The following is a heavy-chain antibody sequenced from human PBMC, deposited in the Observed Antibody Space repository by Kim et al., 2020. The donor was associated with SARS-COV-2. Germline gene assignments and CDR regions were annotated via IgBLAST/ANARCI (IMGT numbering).Heavy chain of an antibody. CDR3: ARVWQQLAFDY. D-gene: IGHD6-13*01. Sequence: IYYADSVKGRFTISRDNAKNSLYLQMNSLRAEDTAVYYCARVWQQLAFDYWGQGTLVTVSS. CDR2: I. V-gene: IGHV3-21*01. J-gene: IGHJ4*02.